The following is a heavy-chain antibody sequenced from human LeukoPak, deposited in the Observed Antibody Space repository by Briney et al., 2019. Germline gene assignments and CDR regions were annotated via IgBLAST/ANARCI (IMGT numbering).Heavy chain of an antibody. CDR2: ISSSSSYT. D-gene: IGHD6-19*01. J-gene: IGHJ4*02. CDR1: GFTFSDYY. CDR3: ARVRTPGIAVAGFDH. Sequence: KPGGSLRLSCAASGFTFSDYYVSWIRQAPGKGLEWVSYISSSSSYTNYADSVKGRFTISRDNAKNSLYLQMNSLRAEDTAVYYCARVRTPGIAVAGFDHWGQGTLVTVSS. V-gene: IGHV3-11*05.